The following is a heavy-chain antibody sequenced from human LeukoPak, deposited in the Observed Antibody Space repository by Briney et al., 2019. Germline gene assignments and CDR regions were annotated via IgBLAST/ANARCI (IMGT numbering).Heavy chain of an antibody. CDR3: ARSSIVGATWDY. Sequence: PSETLSLTCAVYGGSFSSYYWSWIRQPPGKGLEWIGYIYYSGSTNYNPSLKSRVTISVDTSKNQFSLKLSSVTAADTAVYYCARSSIVGATWDYWGQGTLVTVSS. CDR2: IYYSGST. CDR1: GGSFSSYY. D-gene: IGHD1-26*01. J-gene: IGHJ4*02. V-gene: IGHV4-59*01.